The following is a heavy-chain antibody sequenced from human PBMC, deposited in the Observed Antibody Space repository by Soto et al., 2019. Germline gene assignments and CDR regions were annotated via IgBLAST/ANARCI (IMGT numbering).Heavy chain of an antibody. CDR3: ARHGVLLGYCSSTSCSPFDY. Sequence: SETLSLTCTVSGGSISSSSYYWGWIRQPPGKGLEWIGSIYYSGSTYYSPSLKSRVTISVDTSKNQFSLKLSSVTAADTAVYYCARHGVLLGYCSSTSCSPFDYWGQGTLVTVSS. D-gene: IGHD2-2*01. V-gene: IGHV4-39*01. CDR2: IYYSGST. J-gene: IGHJ4*02. CDR1: GGSISSSSYY.